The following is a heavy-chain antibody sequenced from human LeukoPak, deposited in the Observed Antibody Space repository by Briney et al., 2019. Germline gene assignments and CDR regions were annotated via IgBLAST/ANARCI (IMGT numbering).Heavy chain of an antibody. CDR2: IYPGDSVA. CDR3: ARRSGCINNIWHTTKGYFDN. V-gene: IGHV5-51*01. D-gene: IGHD3-3*01. CDR1: GYSFTSYW. Sequence: GESLKISCTGSGYSFTSYWIAWVRQVPGKGLEWMGIIYPGDSVARYSPSFQGQVTISADKSISTAYLQWSSLKASDTAMYYCARRSGCINNIWHTTKGYFDNWGQGTLVTVSS. J-gene: IGHJ4*02.